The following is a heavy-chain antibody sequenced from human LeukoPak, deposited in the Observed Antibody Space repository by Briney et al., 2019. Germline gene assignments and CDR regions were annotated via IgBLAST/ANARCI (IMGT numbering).Heavy chain of an antibody. CDR3: AIAARYYYYYYMDV. CDR1: GGSFSGYY. Sequence: SETLSLTCAVYGGSFSGYYWSWIRQPPGKGLEWIGEINHSGSTNYNPSLKSRVTISVDTSKNQFSLKLSSVTAADTAVYYCAIAARYYYYYYMDVWGKGTTVTVSS. D-gene: IGHD6-6*01. J-gene: IGHJ6*03. V-gene: IGHV4-34*01. CDR2: INHSGST.